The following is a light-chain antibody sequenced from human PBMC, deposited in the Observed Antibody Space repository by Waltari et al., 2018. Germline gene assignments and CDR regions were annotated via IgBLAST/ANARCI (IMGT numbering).Light chain of an antibody. V-gene: IGKV1D-8*03. J-gene: IGKJ1*01. CDR1: QGISTY. CDR2: GAS. Sequence: VIWMTQSPSSLSASPGDRVTITCRMSQGISTYLAWYQQKPGRAPDLLIYGASILHSGVPSRFSGSGSGTDFTLTISSLQSEDVATYYCQHYYNFPWTFGQGTKVEIK. CDR3: QHYYNFPWT.